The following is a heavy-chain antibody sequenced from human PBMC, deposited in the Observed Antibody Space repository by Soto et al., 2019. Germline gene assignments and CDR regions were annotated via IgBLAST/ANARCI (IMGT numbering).Heavy chain of an antibody. Sequence: SVKVSCKASGGTFSDYAFSWLRQAPGQGLEWMGGIIPIFGTTNYAQKFQGRVTMTADESTSTAYMELSSLRSEETAVYFCARAPRYCSSTICYSWFEPSGQGTMLTVPQ. CDR2: IIPIFGTT. CDR1: GGTFSDYA. J-gene: IGHJ5*02. D-gene: IGHD2-2*01. V-gene: IGHV1-69*13. CDR3: ARAPRYCSSTICYSWFEP.